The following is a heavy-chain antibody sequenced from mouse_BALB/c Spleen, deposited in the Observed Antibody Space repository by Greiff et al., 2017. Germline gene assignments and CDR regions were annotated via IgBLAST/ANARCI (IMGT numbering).Heavy chain of an antibody. CDR1: GYAFTNYL. J-gene: IGHJ4*01. CDR3: ARGRGSHYAMDY. Sequence: VKLQESGAELVRPGTSVKVSCKASGYAFTNYLIEWVKQRPGQGLEWIGVINPGSGGTNYNEKFKGKATLTADKSSSTAYMQLSSLTSDDSAVYFCARGRGSHYAMDYWGQGTSVTVSS. V-gene: IGHV1-54*01. CDR2: INPGSGGT. D-gene: IGHD1-3*01.